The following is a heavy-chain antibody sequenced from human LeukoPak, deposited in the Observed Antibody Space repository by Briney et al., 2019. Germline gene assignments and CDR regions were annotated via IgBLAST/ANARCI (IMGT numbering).Heavy chain of an antibody. CDR3: AREGSSSLYYYMDV. CDR2: INHSGST. Sequence: SETLSLTCAVYGGSFSGYYWSWIRQPPGKGLEWIGEINHSGSTNYNPSLKSRVTISVDTSKNQFSLQLNSVTPEDTAVYYCAREGSSSLYYYMDVWGKGTTVTVSS. D-gene: IGHD6-13*01. V-gene: IGHV4-34*01. CDR1: GGSFSGYY. J-gene: IGHJ6*03.